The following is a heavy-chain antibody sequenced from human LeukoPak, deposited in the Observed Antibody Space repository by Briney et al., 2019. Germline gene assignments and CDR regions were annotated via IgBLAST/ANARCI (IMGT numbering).Heavy chain of an antibody. J-gene: IGHJ4*02. CDR3: AREAEGYVVLY. CDR1: GYTFTSYD. V-gene: IGHV1-18*01. D-gene: IGHD2-2*01. CDR2: ISAYNGNT. Sequence: ASVKVSCKASGYTFTSYDINWVRQATGQGLEWMGWISAYNGNTNYAQKLQGRVTMTTDTSTSTAYMELRSLRSDDTAVYYCAREAEGYVVLYWGQGTLVTVSS.